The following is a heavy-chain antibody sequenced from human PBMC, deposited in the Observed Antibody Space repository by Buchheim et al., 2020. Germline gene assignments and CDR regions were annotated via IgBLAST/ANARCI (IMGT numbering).Heavy chain of an antibody. V-gene: IGHV4-30-4*01. CDR2: IYYSGST. D-gene: IGHD3-16*02. CDR3: ARGDYVWGSYRYTYYYYGMDV. J-gene: IGHJ6*02. Sequence: QVQLQESGPGLVKPSQTLSLTCTVSGGSISSGDYYWSWIRQPPGKGLEWIGYIYYSGSTYYNPSLKSRVTLSVDTSKNQFSLKLSSVTAADTAVYYCARGDYVWGSYRYTYYYYGMDVWGQGTT. CDR1: GGSISSGDYY.